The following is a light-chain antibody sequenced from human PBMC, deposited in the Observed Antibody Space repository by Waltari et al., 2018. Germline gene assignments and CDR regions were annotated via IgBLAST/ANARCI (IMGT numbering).Light chain of an antibody. CDR2: WAS. CDR3: QQYYDTPYS. V-gene: IGKV4-1*01. Sequence: DILRTQSPDSLAVALGEGATINCKSSQNILYSHNNKNYLAWYQQRPGQPPKLLIYWASTRESGVPDRFSGSGSGTDFTLTISSLQAEDVAVYYCQQYYDTPYSFGQGTKLEIK. CDR1: QNILYSHNNKNY. J-gene: IGKJ2*03.